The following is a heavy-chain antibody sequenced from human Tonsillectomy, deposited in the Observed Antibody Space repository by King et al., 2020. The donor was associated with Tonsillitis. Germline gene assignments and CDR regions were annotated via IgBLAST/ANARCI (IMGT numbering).Heavy chain of an antibody. Sequence: VQLVESGGGLVQPGGSLRLSCAASGFTFSSYSMNWVRQAPGKGLEWVSYISSSSSTIYYADSVKGRFTISRDNAKNSLYLQMNSLRAEDTAVYYCAREYYYDSSGTTNGMDVWGQGPTVPVSS. CDR3: AREYYYDSSGTTNGMDV. CDR1: GFTFSSYS. V-gene: IGHV3-48*04. D-gene: IGHD3-22*01. J-gene: IGHJ6*02. CDR2: ISSSSSTI.